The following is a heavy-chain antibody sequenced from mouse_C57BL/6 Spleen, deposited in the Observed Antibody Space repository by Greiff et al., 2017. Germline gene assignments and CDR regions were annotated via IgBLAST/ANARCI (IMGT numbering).Heavy chain of an antibody. J-gene: IGHJ4*01. Sequence: VQLKQSGAELVRPGASVKLSCKASGYTFTDYYINWVKQRPGQGLEWIARIYPGSGNTYYNEKFKGKATLTAEKSSSTAYMQLSSLTSEDSAVYFCARSGAYYSNYDAMDYWGQGTSVTVSS. CDR2: IYPGSGNT. CDR1: GYTFTDYY. CDR3: ARSGAYYSNYDAMDY. V-gene: IGHV1-76*01. D-gene: IGHD2-5*01.